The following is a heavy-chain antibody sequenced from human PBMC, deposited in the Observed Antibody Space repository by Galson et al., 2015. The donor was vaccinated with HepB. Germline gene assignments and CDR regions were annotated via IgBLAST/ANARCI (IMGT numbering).Heavy chain of an antibody. CDR2: FYNSENT. V-gene: IGHV4-4*07. J-gene: IGHJ4*01. CDR1: GGSISGYY. D-gene: IGHD6-19*01. CDR3: AGCYSSGWFDY. Sequence: ETLSLTCTVSGGSISGYYWSWIRQPAGKGLEWIGRFYNSENTNYNPSLKSRVTMSVDTSKNQFSLKLSSVTAADTAVYYCAGCYSSGWFDYWGHGTLITVSS.